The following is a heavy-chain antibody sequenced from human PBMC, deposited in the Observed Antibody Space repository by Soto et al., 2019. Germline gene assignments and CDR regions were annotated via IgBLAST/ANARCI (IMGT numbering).Heavy chain of an antibody. CDR2: ISSSSTYM. CDR3: ARASGHWDYFDY. J-gene: IGHJ4*02. D-gene: IGHD3-3*01. V-gene: IGHV3-21*01. Sequence: GGSLRLSCAASGFTFSSYSMNWVRQAPGKGLEWVSSISSSSTYMYYADSVKGRFTMSRDNAKNSLYLQLNSVRAEDTAVYYCARASGHWDYFDYWGQGTLVTVSS. CDR1: GFTFSSYS.